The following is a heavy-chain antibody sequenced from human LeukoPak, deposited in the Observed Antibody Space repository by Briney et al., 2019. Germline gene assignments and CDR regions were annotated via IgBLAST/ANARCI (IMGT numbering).Heavy chain of an antibody. CDR1: GRSFSGYY. J-gene: IGHJ6*02. CDR3: ARIRDILTGFRRYYYYGMDV. Sequence: SETLSLTCAVYGRSFSGYYWSWIRQPPGKGLEWIGEINHSGSTNYNPSLKSRVTISVDTSKNQFSLKLSSVTAADTAVYYCARIRDILTGFRRYYYYGMDVWGQGTTVTVSS. CDR2: INHSGST. V-gene: IGHV4-34*01. D-gene: IGHD3-9*01.